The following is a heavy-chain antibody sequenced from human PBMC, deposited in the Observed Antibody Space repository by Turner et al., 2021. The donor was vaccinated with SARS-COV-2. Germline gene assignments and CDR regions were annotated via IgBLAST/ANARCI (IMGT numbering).Heavy chain of an antibody. CDR1: GGSISSSSYY. J-gene: IGHJ2*01. CDR3: ARRSSRLGNWYFDL. CDR2: MYYSGST. Sequence: QLQLQESGPGLVKPSETLSLTCTVSGGSISSSSYYWGWIRQPPGKGLEWIGSMYYSGSTYYNPSLKSRVTISVDTSKNRFSLKLSSVTAADTAVYYCARRSSRLGNWYFDLWGRGTLVTVSS. D-gene: IGHD2-15*01. V-gene: IGHV4-39*01.